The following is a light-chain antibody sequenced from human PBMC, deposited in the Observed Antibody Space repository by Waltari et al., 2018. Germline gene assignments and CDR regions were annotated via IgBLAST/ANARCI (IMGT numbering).Light chain of an antibody. CDR1: QDIANY. CDR2: DAS. V-gene: IGKV1-33*01. J-gene: IGKJ3*01. CDR3: QQHDHLPFT. Sequence: DIQMTQSPSSLSASVGDGVTITCQASQDIANYLNWYQQKPGKAPKLLVYDASNLHSGVPSRFSGSGSGTHFTFTITGLQPEDIATYYYQQHDHLPFTFGPGTKVDIK.